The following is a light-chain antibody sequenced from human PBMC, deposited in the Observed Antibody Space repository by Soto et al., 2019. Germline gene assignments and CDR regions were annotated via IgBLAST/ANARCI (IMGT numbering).Light chain of an antibody. CDR1: SSDVGGYNF. CDR3: SSFTSSNTQV. CDR2: DVS. J-gene: IGLJ2*01. Sequence: QSALTQPASVSGSPGQSITVSCTGTSSDVGGYNFVSWYQQHPGKAPKLMIYDVSYRPSGVSNRFSGSKSGNTASLTISGLQAEDEADYYCSSFTSSNTQVFGGGTKVTVL. V-gene: IGLV2-14*01.